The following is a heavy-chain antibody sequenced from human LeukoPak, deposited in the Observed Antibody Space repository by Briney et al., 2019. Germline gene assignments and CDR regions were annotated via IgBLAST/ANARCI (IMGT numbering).Heavy chain of an antibody. CDR3: AILDSSGWYCFDY. CDR2: IGDSGGST. CDR1: GFIFSNYV. J-gene: IGHJ4*02. D-gene: IGHD6-19*01. Sequence: GGSLRLSCAASGFIFSNYVMSWVRQAPGKELEWVSAIGDSGGSTYYADSVKGRFTISRDNSKNTLYLQMNSLRAEDTAVYYCAILDSSGWYCFDYWGQGTLVTVSS. V-gene: IGHV3-23*01.